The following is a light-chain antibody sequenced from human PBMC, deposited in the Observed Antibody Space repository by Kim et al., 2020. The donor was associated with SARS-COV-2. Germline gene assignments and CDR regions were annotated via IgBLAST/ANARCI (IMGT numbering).Light chain of an antibody. Sequence: QRVTISCSGSSSNIGSNTVNWYQQFPGTAPKLLIDTDDRRPSGVSDRVSCSKSGTSASLAISGLQSEDEADYYCATWDDSLDVWMFGGGTQLTVL. CDR2: TDD. CDR3: ATWDDSLDVWM. V-gene: IGLV1-44*01. CDR1: SSNIGSNT. J-gene: IGLJ3*02.